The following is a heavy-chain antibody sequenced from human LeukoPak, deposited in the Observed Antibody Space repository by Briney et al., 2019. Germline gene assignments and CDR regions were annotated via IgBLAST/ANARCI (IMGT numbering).Heavy chain of an antibody. V-gene: IGHV1-2*02. CDR2: INPNSGGT. CDR1: GYTFTRYY. Sequence: ASVKVSCKASGYTFTRYYMHWVRQAPGQGLEWMGWINPNSGGTNYAQKFQGRVTMTRDTSISTAYMELSRLRSGDTAVCYCAGPAIAGAGTAAFDIWGQGTMVTVSS. CDR3: AGPAIAGAGTAAFDI. J-gene: IGHJ3*02. D-gene: IGHD6-13*01.